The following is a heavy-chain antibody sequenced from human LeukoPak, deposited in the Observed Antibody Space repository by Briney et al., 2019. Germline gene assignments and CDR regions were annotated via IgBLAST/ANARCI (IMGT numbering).Heavy chain of an antibody. D-gene: IGHD3-22*01. CDR2: ISGSGGST. CDR3: AKALNYYDSSGRYHYYGMDV. J-gene: IGHJ6*02. V-gene: IGHV3-23*01. CDR1: GFTFSSYA. Sequence: GGSLRLSCAASGFTFSSYAMSWVRQAPGKGLEWVSAISGSGGSTYYADSVKGRFTISRDNSKNTLYLQMNSLRAEDTAVYYCAKALNYYDSSGRYHYYGMDVWGQGTTVTVSS.